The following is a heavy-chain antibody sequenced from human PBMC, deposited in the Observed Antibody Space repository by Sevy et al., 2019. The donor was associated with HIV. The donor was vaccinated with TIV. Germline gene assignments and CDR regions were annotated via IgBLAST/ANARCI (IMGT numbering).Heavy chain of an antibody. J-gene: IGHJ4*02. D-gene: IGHD2-8*01. V-gene: IGHV3-23*01. CDR1: GFTFSKYS. CDR3: AREGCTKPHDY. CDR2: LSFGCGEI. Sequence: WGSLRLSCAAFGFTFSKYSMSWVRQPPGKGLEWVSTLSFGCGEINYADSVKGRFTISRDNSKSSVYLQMNNLRPEDTAVYYCAREGCTKPHDYWGQGTLVTVSS.